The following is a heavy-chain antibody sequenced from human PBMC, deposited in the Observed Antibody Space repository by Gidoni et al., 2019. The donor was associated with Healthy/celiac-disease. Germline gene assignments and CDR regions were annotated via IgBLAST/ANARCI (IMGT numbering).Heavy chain of an antibody. J-gene: IGHJ4*02. D-gene: IGHD1-7*01. Sequence: QVQLVQSGAEVKKPGASVKVSCKASGYTFTSYYMHWVRQAPGQGLEWMGIINPSGGSTSYAQKCQGRVTMTRDTSTSTVYMELSSLRSEDTAVYYCARDPRVITGTTGSFDYWGQGTLVTVSS. CDR3: ARDPRVITGTTGSFDY. CDR2: INPSGGST. V-gene: IGHV1-46*01. CDR1: GYTFTSYY.